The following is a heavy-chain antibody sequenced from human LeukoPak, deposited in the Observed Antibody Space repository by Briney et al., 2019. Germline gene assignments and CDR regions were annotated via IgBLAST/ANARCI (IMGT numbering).Heavy chain of an antibody. CDR3: ARDRYYDILTGSPLDY. CDR1: GFTFSSYD. J-gene: IGHJ4*02. Sequence: GGSLRLSCAASGFTFSSYDMHWVRQAPGKGLEWVAVIWYDGSNKYYADSVKGRFTISRDNSKNTLYLQMNSLRAEDTAVYYCARDRYYDILTGSPLDYWGQGTLVTVSS. D-gene: IGHD3-9*01. V-gene: IGHV3-33*01. CDR2: IWYDGSNK.